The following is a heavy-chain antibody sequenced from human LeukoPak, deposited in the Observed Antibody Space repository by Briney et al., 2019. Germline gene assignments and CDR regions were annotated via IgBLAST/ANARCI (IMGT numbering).Heavy chain of an antibody. V-gene: IGHV3-23*05. J-gene: IGHJ3*02. CDR1: GFTFSGYA. Sequence: GRSLRLSCAASGFTFSGYAMSCVRQAPGKGLEWVSALDIGGSSTYYADSVKGRFTISRDNSKSTLYLQMNSLRAEDTALYYCAKDRLTIDAFDIWGQGTMVTVSS. CDR3: AKDRLTIDAFDI. D-gene: IGHD4/OR15-4a*01. CDR2: LDIGGSST.